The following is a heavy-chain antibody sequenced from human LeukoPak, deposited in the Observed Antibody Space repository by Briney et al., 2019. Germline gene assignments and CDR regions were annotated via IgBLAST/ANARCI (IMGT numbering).Heavy chain of an antibody. D-gene: IGHD2-8*01. V-gene: IGHV4-61*02. Sequence: SQTLSLTRTVSGSSISSGSYYWSWIRQPAGKGLEWIGRIYTSGSTNYNPSLKSRVTISVHTSKNQFSLKLSSVTAADTAVYYCARLFHCTNGVCYGPNTEDYWGQGTLVTVSS. J-gene: IGHJ4*02. CDR1: GSSISSGSYY. CDR3: ARLFHCTNGVCYGPNTEDY. CDR2: IYTSGST.